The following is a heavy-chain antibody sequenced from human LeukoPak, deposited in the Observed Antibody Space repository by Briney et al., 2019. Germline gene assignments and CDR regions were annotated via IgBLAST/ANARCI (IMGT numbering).Heavy chain of an antibody. Sequence: SETLSLTCTVSGGSISSYYWSWIRQPPGKGLEWIGYIYYSGSTNYNPSLKSRVTISVDTSKNQFSLKLSSVTAADTAVYYCARTGYSSGWAFDYWGQGTLVTVSS. CDR3: ARTGYSSGWAFDY. V-gene: IGHV4-59*08. CDR2: IYYSGST. CDR1: GGSISSYY. D-gene: IGHD6-19*01. J-gene: IGHJ4*02.